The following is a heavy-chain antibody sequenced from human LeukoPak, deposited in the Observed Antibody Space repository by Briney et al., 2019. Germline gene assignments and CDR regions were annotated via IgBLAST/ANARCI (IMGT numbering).Heavy chain of an antibody. V-gene: IGHV4-59*12. Sequence: NPSETLSLTCTVSGGSISSYYWSWIRQPPGKGLEWIGYIYYSGSTYYNPSLKSRVTISVDTSKNQFSLKLSSVTAADTAVYYCARAGRITMVRGVIAFDIWGQGTMVTVSS. CDR2: IYYSGST. CDR3: ARAGRITMVRGVIAFDI. D-gene: IGHD3-10*01. CDR1: GGSISSYY. J-gene: IGHJ3*02.